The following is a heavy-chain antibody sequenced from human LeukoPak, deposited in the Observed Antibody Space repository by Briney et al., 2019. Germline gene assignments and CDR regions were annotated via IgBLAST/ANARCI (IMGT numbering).Heavy chain of an antibody. CDR2: PSGSSSYM. D-gene: IGHD5-18*01. J-gene: IGHJ4*02. V-gene: IGHV3-21*01. CDR3: ARDRNGYSYGWPLNY. CDR1: GFPFSSYR. Sequence: PWGSLRLSCAASGFPFSSYRMNWVRPAPGRGLMWVSSPSGSSSYMVYADSGKGPFTIARDKAKDYLYLEMNSLRATAMDVCSCARDRNGYSYGWPLNYWGQGSLDTDSS.